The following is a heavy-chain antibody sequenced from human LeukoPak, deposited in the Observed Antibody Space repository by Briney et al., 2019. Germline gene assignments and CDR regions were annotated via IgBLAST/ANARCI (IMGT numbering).Heavy chain of an antibody. D-gene: IGHD2-21*02. Sequence: PSETLSLTCAVYGGSFSGYYWSWIPQPPGKGLEWIGEINHSGNTNYNPSLKSRVTISVDTSKNQFSLKLSSVTAADTAVYYCARSGDYANYWGQGTLVTVSS. CDR3: ARSGDYANY. CDR2: INHSGNT. V-gene: IGHV4-34*01. J-gene: IGHJ4*02. CDR1: GGSFSGYY.